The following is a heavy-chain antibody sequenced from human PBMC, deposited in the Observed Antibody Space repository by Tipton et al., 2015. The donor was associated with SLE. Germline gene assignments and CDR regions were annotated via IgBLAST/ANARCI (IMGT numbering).Heavy chain of an antibody. Sequence: LRLSCAASGGSISSHYWTWIRQPPGKGLEWIGEINHSGSTNYNPSLKSRVTISVDTSKNQFSLKLSSVTAADTAVYYCARGLMVRGVKVDYWGQGTLVTVSS. J-gene: IGHJ4*02. D-gene: IGHD3-10*01. CDR3: ARGLMVRGVKVDY. V-gene: IGHV4-34*01. CDR2: INHSGST. CDR1: GGSISSHY.